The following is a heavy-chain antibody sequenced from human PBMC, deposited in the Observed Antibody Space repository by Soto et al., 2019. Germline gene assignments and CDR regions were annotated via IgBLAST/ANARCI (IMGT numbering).Heavy chain of an antibody. D-gene: IGHD3-22*01. Sequence: PSETLSLTCTVSGGSISSGGYYWSWIRQHPGKGLEWIGYIYYSGSTYYNPSLKSRVTISVDTSKNQFSLKLSSVTAADTAVYYCARGGLDYYDSSGYSSAFDYWGQGTLVTVSS. CDR1: GGSISSGGYY. V-gene: IGHV4-31*03. CDR3: ARGGLDYYDSSGYSSAFDY. CDR2: IYYSGST. J-gene: IGHJ4*02.